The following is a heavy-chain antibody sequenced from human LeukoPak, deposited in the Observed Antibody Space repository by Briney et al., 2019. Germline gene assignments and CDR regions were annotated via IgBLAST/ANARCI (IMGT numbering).Heavy chain of an antibody. D-gene: IGHD2-2*01. CDR2: ISSSGSTI. Sequence: GGSLRLSCAASGFSLKEHCMSWIRQAPGKGLEWIAYISSSGSTIYYGDSVKGRFTISRDNAKASLYLQMNSLRGEDTAVYYCAREMSSISWFDVFDLWGQGTMVTVSS. V-gene: IGHV3-11*04. CDR3: AREMSSISWFDVFDL. CDR1: GFSLKEHC. J-gene: IGHJ3*01.